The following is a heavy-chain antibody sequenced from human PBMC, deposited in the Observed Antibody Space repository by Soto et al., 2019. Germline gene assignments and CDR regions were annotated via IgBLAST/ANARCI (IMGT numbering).Heavy chain of an antibody. CDR1: GYTFTSYG. J-gene: IGHJ1*01. CDR2: ISPLKGRT. V-gene: IGHV1-18*04. Sequence: QVQLVQSGPDLKRPGASMKVSCKASGYTFTSYGISWVRQAPGQGLEWMAWISPLKGRTQYSQKAQGRVPLSTDTSSNTAYMEMTTLRVDDTAVYYCAMDYGDRPEYFKHWGQGTLVTVS. CDR3: AMDYGDRPEYFKH. D-gene: IGHD4-17*01.